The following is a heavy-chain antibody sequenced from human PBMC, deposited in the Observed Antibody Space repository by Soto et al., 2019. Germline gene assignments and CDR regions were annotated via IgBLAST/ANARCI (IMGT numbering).Heavy chain of an antibody. J-gene: IGHJ4*02. V-gene: IGHV2-5*01. CDR1: GFSLTTYGVG. CDR3: VNTRYSSEPFAY. Sequence: SGPTLVNPTHTLTLTCTFSGFSLTTYGVGVGWIRQPPGKALEWLALIFWNDDERYSPSLKSRLTITKDTSKNQVVFTMTNMDPLDTATYFCVNTRYSSEPFAYWGRGILVSVSS. D-gene: IGHD3-16*02. CDR2: IFWNDDE.